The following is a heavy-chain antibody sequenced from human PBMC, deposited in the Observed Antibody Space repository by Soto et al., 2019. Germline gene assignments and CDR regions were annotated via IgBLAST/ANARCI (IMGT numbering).Heavy chain of an antibody. CDR3: AIIVGATTLDY. Sequence: QVQLQPWGAGLLKPSETLSLTCAVYGGSFSGYYWSWIRQPPGKGLEWIGEINHSGSTNYNPSLKSRVTISVDTSKNQFSLKLSSVTAADTAVYYCAIIVGATTLDYWGQGTLVTVS. J-gene: IGHJ4*02. V-gene: IGHV4-34*01. CDR1: GGSFSGYY. D-gene: IGHD1-26*01. CDR2: INHSGST.